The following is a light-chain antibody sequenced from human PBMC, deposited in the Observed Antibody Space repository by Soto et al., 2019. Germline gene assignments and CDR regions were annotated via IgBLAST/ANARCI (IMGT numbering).Light chain of an antibody. V-gene: IGKV3-20*01. CDR3: QQYGSSPEGT. Sequence: EIAMTQPPATLSVSPGDGATLSCRASQSVDSNLAWYQRKPGQAPRILIYGASNRATGIPDRFSGSGSGTDFTLSIIRLEPEDFAVYYCQQYGSSPEGTFGQGTKVDI. CDR2: GAS. J-gene: IGKJ1*01. CDR1: QSVDSN.